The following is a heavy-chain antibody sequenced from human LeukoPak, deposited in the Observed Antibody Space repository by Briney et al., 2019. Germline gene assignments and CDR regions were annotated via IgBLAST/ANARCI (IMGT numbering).Heavy chain of an antibody. CDR2: ISSSVTTI. Sequence: GGSLRLSCAASGFIFSTYEMNWLRQAPGKGLEWISYISSSVTTIYYADSVKGRFTISRDNAKNSLYLQMNSLSAEDTAVYYCARGKKYGYDYWGQGALVTVSS. V-gene: IGHV3-48*03. CDR1: GFIFSTYE. J-gene: IGHJ4*02. D-gene: IGHD5-18*01. CDR3: ARGKKYGYDY.